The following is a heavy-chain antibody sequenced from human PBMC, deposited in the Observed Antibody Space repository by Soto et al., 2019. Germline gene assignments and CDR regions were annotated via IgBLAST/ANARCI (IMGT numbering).Heavy chain of an antibody. J-gene: IGHJ6*02. CDR3: ARDLGSRGSVYGMDV. CDR2: ISSRSSYT. D-gene: IGHD3-10*01. V-gene: IGHV3-11*06. Sequence: QVQLVESGGGLVKPGGSLRLSCAASGFTFIDYYMSWIRQAPGKGLEWVSYISSRSSYTNYADSVKGRFTISRATAKNSLYLQMNSLRAEDTAVYYCARDLGSRGSVYGMDVWGQGTTVTVSS. CDR1: GFTFIDYY.